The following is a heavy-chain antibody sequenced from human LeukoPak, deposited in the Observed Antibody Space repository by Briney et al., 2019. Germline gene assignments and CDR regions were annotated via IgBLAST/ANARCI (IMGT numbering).Heavy chain of an antibody. V-gene: IGHV3-30*04. CDR2: ISYDGINI. J-gene: IGHJ5*02. Sequence: GGSLRLSCVASGFTFSSHAMNWVRQAPGKGLEWVAAISYDGINIYYVDSVKGRFTISRDNSKNTLYLQMNSLRAEDTAVYYCARVGTSSLRDWFDPWGQGTLVTVSS. D-gene: IGHD2-8*01. CDR1: GFTFSSHA. CDR3: ARVGTSSLRDWFDP.